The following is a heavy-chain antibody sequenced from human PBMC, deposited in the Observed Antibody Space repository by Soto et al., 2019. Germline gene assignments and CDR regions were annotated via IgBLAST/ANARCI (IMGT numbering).Heavy chain of an antibody. J-gene: IGHJ3*02. CDR1: RFTFSSYA. V-gene: IGHV3-23*01. Sequence: EVQLLESGGGLVQPGGSLRLSCAASRFTFSSYAMSWVRQAPGKGLEWVSAIRGSGGSTYYAESVKGRFTISRDNSKNTLYVQMNSLRAEDTAVYYCATYGDGDAFDIWGQGTMVTVSS. CDR2: IRGSGGST. D-gene: IGHD4-17*01. CDR3: ATYGDGDAFDI.